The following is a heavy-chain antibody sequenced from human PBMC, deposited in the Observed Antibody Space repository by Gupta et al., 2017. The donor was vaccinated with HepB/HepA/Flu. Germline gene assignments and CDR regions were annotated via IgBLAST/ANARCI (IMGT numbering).Heavy chain of an antibody. CDR1: GFTFSSYA. CDR3: LKEPLTLVRGVGVG. J-gene: IGHJ4*02. CDR2: ISGSGGST. D-gene: IGHD3-10*01. V-gene: IGHV3-23*01. Sequence: EGQMLESGGGLVQPGGSLRLSCAASGFTFSSYAMSWVRQAPGKGLEWVSTISGSGGSTHYADSGKSRFTIFRDNSKNMGFLQMNGLTANDSAIYYCLKEPLTLVRGVGVGWGRGTLVTVSS.